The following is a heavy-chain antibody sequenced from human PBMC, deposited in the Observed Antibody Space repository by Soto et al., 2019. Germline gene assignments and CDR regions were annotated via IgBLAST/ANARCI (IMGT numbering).Heavy chain of an antibody. J-gene: IGHJ6*02. CDR2: IIPIFGTA. CDR3: ARECSGGSCYSGFYYGMDV. CDR1: GGTFSSYA. Sequence: SVKVSCKASGGTFSSYAISWVRQAPGQGLEWMGGIIPIFGTANYAQKFQGRVTITADESTSTAYMELSSLRSEDTAVYYCARECSGGSCYSGFYYGMDVWGQGTTVTVSS. V-gene: IGHV1-69*13. D-gene: IGHD2-15*01.